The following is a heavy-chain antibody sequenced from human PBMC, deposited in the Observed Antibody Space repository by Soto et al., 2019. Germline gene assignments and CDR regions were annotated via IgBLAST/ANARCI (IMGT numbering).Heavy chain of an antibody. V-gene: IGHV4-34*01. Sequence: QVQLQPWGAGLLKPSETLSLTCAVYGGSFSGYYWSWIRQPPGKGLEWIGEINHSGSTNYNPSLKSRVTISVDTSKNQFSLKLSSVTAADTAVYYCARGATYYYYYGMAVWGQGTTVTVSS. J-gene: IGHJ6*02. CDR1: GGSFSGYY. CDR2: INHSGST. CDR3: ARGATYYYYYGMAV. D-gene: IGHD1-26*01.